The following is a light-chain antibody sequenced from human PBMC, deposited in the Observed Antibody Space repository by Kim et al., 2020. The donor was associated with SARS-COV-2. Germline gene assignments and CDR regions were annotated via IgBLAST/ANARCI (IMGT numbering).Light chain of an antibody. J-gene: IGLJ3*02. V-gene: IGLV3-25*03. Sequence: PGQPARITCSGDALPKQYAYWYQQKPGQAPVLVIYKDSERPSGIPERFSGSSSGTTVTLTISGVQAEDEADYYCQSADSSGTSWVFGGGTQLTVL. CDR3: QSADSSGTSWV. CDR1: ALPKQY. CDR2: KDS.